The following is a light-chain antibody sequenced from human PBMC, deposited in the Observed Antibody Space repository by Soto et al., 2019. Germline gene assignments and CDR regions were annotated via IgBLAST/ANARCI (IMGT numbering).Light chain of an antibody. CDR2: DAS. J-gene: IGKJ1*01. Sequence: EIVLTQSPGTLSLSPEERATLSCRASQTVSNNHLAWYRQKPGQAPRLLIYDASTRATGIPDRFSGSGSGTDFTLSISGLEPEDFALYYCQHYYSSSWTFGQGTKVEIK. CDR3: QHYYSSSWT. V-gene: IGKV3-20*01. CDR1: QTVSNNH.